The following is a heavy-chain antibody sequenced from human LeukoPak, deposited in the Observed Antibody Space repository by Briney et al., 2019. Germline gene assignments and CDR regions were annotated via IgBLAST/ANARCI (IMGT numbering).Heavy chain of an antibody. CDR3: AKDTDAYGGDMDV. J-gene: IGHJ6*03. Sequence: PGGSLRLSCAASGFTFSSYGMPWVRQAPGKGLEWVAVIWYDGSNKYYADSVKGRFTISRDNSKNTLYLQMNSLRAEDTAVYYCAKDTDAYGGDMDVWGKGTTVTVSS. CDR2: IWYDGSNK. CDR1: GFTFSSYG. D-gene: IGHD3-16*01. V-gene: IGHV3-33*06.